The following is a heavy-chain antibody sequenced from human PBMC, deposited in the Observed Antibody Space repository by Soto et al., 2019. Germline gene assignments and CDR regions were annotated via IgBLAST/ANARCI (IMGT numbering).Heavy chain of an antibody. J-gene: IGHJ4*02. CDR1: GGSISSYY. V-gene: IGHV4-59*08. CDR3: ARRKGYDSSTYYFDY. D-gene: IGHD3-22*01. CDR2: IYYSGST. Sequence: SETLSLTCTVSGGSISSYYWSWIRQPPGKGLEWIGYIYYSGSTNYNPSLKSRVTISVDTSKNQFSLDLRSVTAADTAVYYCARRKGYDSSTYYFDYWGQGTLVTVSS.